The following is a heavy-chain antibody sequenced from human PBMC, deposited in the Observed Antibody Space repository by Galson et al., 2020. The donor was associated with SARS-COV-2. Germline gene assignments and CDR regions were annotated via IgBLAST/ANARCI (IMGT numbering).Heavy chain of an antibody. CDR2: TYYRSKWST. CDR3: AKNPGGLGAYVDS. D-gene: IGHD3-16*01. J-gene: IGHJ4*02. CDR1: GASVSSNSAT. Sequence: ASETLSLTCAISGASVSSNSATWNWFRQSPSRGLEWLGRTYYRSKWSTDYAESVKSRVTINPDTSKNQFSLQMNSVTPEDTAVYFCAKNPGGLGAYVDSWGQGILVTVSS. V-gene: IGHV6-1*01.